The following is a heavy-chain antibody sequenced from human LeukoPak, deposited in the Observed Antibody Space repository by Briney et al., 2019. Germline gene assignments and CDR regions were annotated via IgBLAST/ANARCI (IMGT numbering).Heavy chain of an antibody. CDR1: GESTGGERPH. V-gene: IGHV4-39*07. J-gene: IGHJ4*02. Sequence: SETLSLTCTVYGESTGGERPHWGWIRQPPGKGLEWIASISESGTTYYNPSLKSRVTISVDTSKNQFSLRLSSMTAADTAVYYCARLTATVTNGDYFDYWGQGTLVTVSS. D-gene: IGHD4-11*01. CDR2: ISESGTT. CDR3: ARLTATVTNGDYFDY.